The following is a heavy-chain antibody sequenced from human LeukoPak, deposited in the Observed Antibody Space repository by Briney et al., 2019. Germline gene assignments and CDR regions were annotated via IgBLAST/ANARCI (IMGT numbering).Heavy chain of an antibody. J-gene: IGHJ4*02. CDR3: AKDDSSGYYSY. V-gene: IGHV3-23*01. D-gene: IGHD3-22*01. Sequence: AGGSLRLSCAASGFTFSSHAMSWVRPAPGKGLEWVSAISGSGGSTYYADSVKGRFTISRDNSQNTLYLQMNNLRAEDTAVYYCAKDDSSGYYSYWGQGTLVTVSS. CDR1: GFTFSSHA. CDR2: ISGSGGST.